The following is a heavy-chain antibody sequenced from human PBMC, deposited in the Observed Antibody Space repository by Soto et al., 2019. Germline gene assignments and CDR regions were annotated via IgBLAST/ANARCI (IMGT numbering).Heavy chain of an antibody. D-gene: IGHD6-6*01. V-gene: IGHV5-10-1*03. Sequence: EVQLVQSGAEVKKPGESLRISCKGSGYSFTSYWISWVRQMPGKGLEWMGRIDPSDSYTNYSPSFQGHVTISADKSISTAYLQWSSLKASDTAMYYCATLPEGEQLVRTDHYYYGMDVWGQGTTVTVSS. CDR1: GYSFTSYW. CDR3: ATLPEGEQLVRTDHYYYGMDV. CDR2: IDPSDSYT. J-gene: IGHJ6*02.